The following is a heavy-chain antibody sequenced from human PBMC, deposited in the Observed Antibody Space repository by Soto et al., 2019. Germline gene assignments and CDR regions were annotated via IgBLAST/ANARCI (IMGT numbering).Heavy chain of an antibody. CDR2: IYYSGST. CDR3: ARQVSYYYYGMAV. J-gene: IGHJ6*02. CDR1: GGYVIGYY. V-gene: IGHV4-59*02. D-gene: IGHD6-6*01. Sequence: VTLCLTCTVAGGYVIGYYWRCIIQTPGKGLEWIGYIYYSGSTSYNPSLKSRVSISVDTSKNQFTLKLSSVAAADTAVYYCARQVSYYYYGMAVWGHGTTVTVS.